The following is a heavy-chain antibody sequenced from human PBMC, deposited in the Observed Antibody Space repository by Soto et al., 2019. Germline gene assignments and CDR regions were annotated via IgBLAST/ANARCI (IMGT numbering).Heavy chain of an antibody. J-gene: IGHJ6*02. V-gene: IGHV4-4*07. CDR1: GGSIRSYY. D-gene: IGHD1-26*01. CDR2: IYTSGTT. CDR3: AREGASGFGMDV. Sequence: XXTLSLPYNVSGGSIRSYYWRWIPQPAGKALEWIGRIYTSGTTNYNPSLKSRVTMLVDTSKNQFSLKLSSVTAADTAVYYCAREGASGFGMDVWGQGTTVTVSS.